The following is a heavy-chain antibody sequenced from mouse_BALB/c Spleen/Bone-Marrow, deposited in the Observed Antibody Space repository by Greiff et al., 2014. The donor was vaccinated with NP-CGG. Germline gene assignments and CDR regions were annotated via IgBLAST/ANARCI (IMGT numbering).Heavy chain of an antibody. CDR1: GFTFSSFG. V-gene: IGHV5-17*02. CDR2: ISSGSSTI. Sequence: EVQLVESGGGLVQPGGSRKLSCAASGFTFSSFGMHWVRQAPEKGLEWVAYISSGSSTIYYADTVKGRFTISRDNLKNTLFLQMTSLRSEDTAMYYCASSPYGYFDYWGQGTTLTVSS. J-gene: IGHJ2*01. CDR3: ASSPYGYFDY. D-gene: IGHD1-1*01.